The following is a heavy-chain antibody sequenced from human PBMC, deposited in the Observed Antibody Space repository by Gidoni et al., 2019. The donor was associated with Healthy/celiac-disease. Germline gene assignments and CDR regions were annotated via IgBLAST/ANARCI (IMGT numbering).Heavy chain of an antibody. Sequence: QVQLVESGGGVVQPGRSLRLSCAASGFTFSSYGMHWVRQAPGKGLEGVAVIWYDGSNKYYADSVKGRFTISRDNSKNTLYLQMNSLRAEDTAVYYCARGYYDSSGYSGYYFDYWGQGTLVTVSS. CDR2: IWYDGSNK. CDR3: ARGYYDSSGYSGYYFDY. D-gene: IGHD3-22*01. CDR1: GFTFSSYG. V-gene: IGHV3-33*01. J-gene: IGHJ4*02.